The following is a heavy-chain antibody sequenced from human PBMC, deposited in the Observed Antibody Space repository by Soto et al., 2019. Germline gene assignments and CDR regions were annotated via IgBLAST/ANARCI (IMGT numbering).Heavy chain of an antibody. CDR1: GYTFPGYY. Sequence: ASVKVSCKASGYTFPGYYIHWVRQAPGQGLECMGWINPNSGGTNYAQKFQGRVTMTRDTSISTAYMELSRLRSDDTAVYYCARTRMAFGGVIVKPYGYYGMDVWGQGTTVTVPS. D-gene: IGHD3-16*02. CDR3: ARTRMAFGGVIVKPYGYYGMDV. CDR2: INPNSGGT. V-gene: IGHV1-2*02. J-gene: IGHJ6*02.